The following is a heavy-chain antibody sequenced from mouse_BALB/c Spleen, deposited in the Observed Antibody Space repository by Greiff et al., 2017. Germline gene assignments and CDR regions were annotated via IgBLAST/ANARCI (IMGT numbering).Heavy chain of an antibody. CDR3: ARGFGHYYAMDD. CDR2: IYPGDGDT. J-gene: IGHJ4*01. Sequence: QVQLQQSGAELARPGASVKLSCKASGYTFTSYWMQWVKQRPGQGLEWIGAIYPGDGDTRYTQKFKGKATLTADKSSSTAYMQLSSLASEDSAVYYCARGFGHYYAMDDWGQGTSVTVSS. V-gene: IGHV1-87*01. CDR1: GYTFTSYW.